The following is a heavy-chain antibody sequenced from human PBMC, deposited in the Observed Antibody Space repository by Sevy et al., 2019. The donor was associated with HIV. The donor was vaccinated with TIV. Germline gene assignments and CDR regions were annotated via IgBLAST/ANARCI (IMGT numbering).Heavy chain of an antibody. CDR3: ARSMAGTTRGFDY. D-gene: IGHD3-10*01. V-gene: IGHV3-48*03. CDR2: ISSSGTTI. CDR1: GFTFSSYE. Sequence: GGSLRLSCAASGFTFSSYEMNWVRQAPGKGLEWVSHISSSGTTIHYADSVKGRFTISRDNAMNSLYLQMNSLRAEDTAVYYCARSMAGTTRGFDYWGQGTLVTVSS. J-gene: IGHJ4*02.